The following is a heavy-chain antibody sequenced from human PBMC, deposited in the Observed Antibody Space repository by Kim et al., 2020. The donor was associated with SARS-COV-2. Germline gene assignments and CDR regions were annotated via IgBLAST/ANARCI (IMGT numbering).Heavy chain of an antibody. D-gene: IGHD5-18*01. Sequence: GGSLRLSCAASGFTFSSYAMSWVRQAPGKGLEWVSAISGSGGSTYYADSVKGRFTISRDNSKNTLYLQMNSLRAEDTAVYYCAKDYYGDTAMLSPGDYWGQGTLVTVSS. CDR3: AKDYYGDTAMLSPGDY. CDR1: GFTFSSYA. V-gene: IGHV3-23*01. J-gene: IGHJ4*02. CDR2: ISGSGGST.